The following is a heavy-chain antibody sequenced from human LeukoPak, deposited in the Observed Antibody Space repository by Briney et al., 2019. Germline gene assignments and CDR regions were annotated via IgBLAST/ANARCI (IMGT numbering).Heavy chain of an antibody. J-gene: IGHJ6*02. CDR2: INHSGST. CDR3: ARASIAVAGTYYYGMDV. CDR1: GGSFSGYY. Sequence: SETLSLTCAVYGGSFSGYYWRWIRQPPGKGLEWIGEINHSGSTNYNPSLKSRVTISVDTSKNQFSLKLSSVTAADTAVYYCARASIAVAGTYYYGMDVWGQGTTVTVSS. V-gene: IGHV4-34*01. D-gene: IGHD6-19*01.